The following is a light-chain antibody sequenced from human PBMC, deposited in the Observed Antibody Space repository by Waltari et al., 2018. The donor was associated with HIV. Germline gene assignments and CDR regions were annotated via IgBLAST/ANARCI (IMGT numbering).Light chain of an antibody. J-gene: IGLJ1*01. CDR3: CAYAAGHVSYV. V-gene: IGLV2-11*01. Sequence: QSALTQPPSVSVSPGQSVSISCSGTTSDVGFYDYVSCYQQYPGKAPKFILFYVNQRPSWVPERFSGSKSGNTASLTISGLQTEDEADYFCCAYAAGHVSYVFGNGTAVAVL. CDR2: YVN. CDR1: TSDVGFYDY.